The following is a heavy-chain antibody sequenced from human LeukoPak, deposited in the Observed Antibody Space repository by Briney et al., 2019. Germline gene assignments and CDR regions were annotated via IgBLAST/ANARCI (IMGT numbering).Heavy chain of an antibody. V-gene: IGHV1-69*05. Sequence: SVKVSCKASGGTFSSYAISWVRQAPGQGLEWMGGIIPIFGTANYAQKFQGRVTMTRDTSTSTVYMELSSLRSEDTAVYYCARDWGSSSWYGFDYWGQGTLVTVSS. CDR1: GGTFSSYA. J-gene: IGHJ4*02. CDR2: IIPIFGTA. D-gene: IGHD6-13*01. CDR3: ARDWGSSSWYGFDY.